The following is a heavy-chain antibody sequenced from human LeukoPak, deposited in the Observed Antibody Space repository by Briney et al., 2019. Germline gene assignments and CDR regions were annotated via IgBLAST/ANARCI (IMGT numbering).Heavy chain of an antibody. CDR2: INHSGST. V-gene: IGHV4-34*01. D-gene: IGHD3-10*01. Sequence: PETLSLTCAVYGGSFSGYYWSWIRQPPGKGLEWIGEINHSGSTNYNPSLKSRVTISVDTSKNQFSLKLSSVTAADTAVYYCARRTMNQLYGMVRGVIMRGFDPWGQGTLVTVSS. J-gene: IGHJ5*02. CDR1: GGSFSGYY. CDR3: ARRTMNQLYGMVRGVIMRGFDP.